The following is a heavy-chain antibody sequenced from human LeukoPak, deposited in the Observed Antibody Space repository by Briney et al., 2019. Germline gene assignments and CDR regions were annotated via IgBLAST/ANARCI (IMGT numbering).Heavy chain of an antibody. Sequence: ASVKVSCKASGYTFTSYYMHWVRQAPGQGLEWMGIINPSGGSTSYAQKFQGRITMTRDMSTSTVYMELSSLRSEDPAVYYCASQDISDDAFDIWGQGTMVTVSS. V-gene: IGHV1-46*01. J-gene: IGHJ3*02. CDR2: INPSGGST. CDR3: ASQDISDDAFDI. D-gene: IGHD5-12*01. CDR1: GYTFTSYY.